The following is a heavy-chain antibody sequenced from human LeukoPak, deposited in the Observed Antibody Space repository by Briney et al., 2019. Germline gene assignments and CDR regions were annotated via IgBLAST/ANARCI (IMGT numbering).Heavy chain of an antibody. CDR2: ISGSGGST. CDR3: AKELERGYSGYGDFDY. D-gene: IGHD5-12*01. Sequence: GGSLRLSCAASGFTFSSYAMSWVRQAPGKGLEWVSAISGSGGSTYYADSVKGRFTISRDNSKNTLYLQMNSLRAEDTAVYYCAKELERGYSGYGDFDYWGQGTLVTVSS. J-gene: IGHJ4*02. CDR1: GFTFSSYA. V-gene: IGHV3-23*01.